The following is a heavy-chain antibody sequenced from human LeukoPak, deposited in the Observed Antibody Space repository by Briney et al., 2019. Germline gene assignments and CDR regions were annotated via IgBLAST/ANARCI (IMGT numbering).Heavy chain of an antibody. V-gene: IGHV3-23*01. D-gene: IGHD3-10*01. CDR3: AKGMGVSGWGDFDY. J-gene: IGHJ4*02. Sequence: GGSLRLSCAASGFTFSSYDMNWVRQAPGKGLEWVSAISSSGGSTYYADSVKGRFTISRDSSKNTLYLQMNSLRAEDTAVFYCAKGMGVSGWGDFDYWGQGTLVTVSS. CDR2: ISSSGGST. CDR1: GFTFSSYD.